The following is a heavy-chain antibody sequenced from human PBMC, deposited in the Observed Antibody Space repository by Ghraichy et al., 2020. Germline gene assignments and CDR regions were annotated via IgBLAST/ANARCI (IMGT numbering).Heavy chain of an antibody. V-gene: IGHV1-24*01. Sequence: ASVKVSCKVSGYTLTELSMHWVRQAPGKGLEWMGGFDPEDGETIYAQKFQGRVTMTEDTSTDTAYMELSSLRSEDTAVYYCATGSSRDGYNGFDYWGQGTLVTVSS. CDR1: GYTLTELS. J-gene: IGHJ4*02. CDR3: ATGSSRDGYNGFDY. D-gene: IGHD5-24*01. CDR2: FDPEDGET.